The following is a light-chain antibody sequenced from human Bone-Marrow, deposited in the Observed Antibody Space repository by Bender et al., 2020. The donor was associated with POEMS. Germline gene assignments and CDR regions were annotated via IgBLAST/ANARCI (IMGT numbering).Light chain of an antibody. V-gene: IGLV2-8*01. CDR2: EVS. CDR1: SSDVGGYNF. CDR3: NSYIGSTSV. Sequence: QSALTQPPSASGSPGQSVTISCTGTSSDVGGYNFVSWYQQHPGKAPKLMIYEVSKRPSGVPDRFSGSKSGNTASLTVSGLQAEDEADYYCNSYIGSTSVFGGGTKLTVL. J-gene: IGLJ3*02.